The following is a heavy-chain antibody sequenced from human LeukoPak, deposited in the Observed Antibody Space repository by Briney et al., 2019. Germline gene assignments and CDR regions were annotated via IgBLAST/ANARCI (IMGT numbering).Heavy chain of an antibody. CDR2: IRFKAYGGTT. Sequence: GGSLRLSCTASGFTFGDYTMSWVRQAPGKGLEWVGFIRFKAYGGTTEYAASVKGRFTISRDDSKSIAYLQMGSLKIGDTAVYYCTRLNLEGVVYYFDYWGQGTLVTVSS. V-gene: IGHV3-49*04. D-gene: IGHD3-3*01. CDR1: GFTFGDYT. CDR3: TRLNLEGVVYYFDY. J-gene: IGHJ4*02.